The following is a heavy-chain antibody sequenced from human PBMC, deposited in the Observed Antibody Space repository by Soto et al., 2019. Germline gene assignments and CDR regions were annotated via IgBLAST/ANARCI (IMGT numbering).Heavy chain of an antibody. V-gene: IGHV3-48*02. CDR3: ARLPKGSLVTA. Sequence: VDSGGGLVSPGGSLRLSCVASGFSFSDHSMHWVRRAPGKGLQWISYISSNGATTYYADSVKGRFTVSRDNAKNALFLQMNSLGDDDTATYYCARLPKGSLVTAWGQGARVTVSS. D-gene: IGHD2-21*02. J-gene: IGHJ4*02. CDR1: GFSFSDHS. CDR2: ISSNGATT.